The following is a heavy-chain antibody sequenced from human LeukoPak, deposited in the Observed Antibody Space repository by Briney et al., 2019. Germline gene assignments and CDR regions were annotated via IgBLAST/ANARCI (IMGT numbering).Heavy chain of an antibody. CDR2: ISGSGGST. CDR3: ASSHYYDSTRLYYFDY. D-gene: IGHD3-22*01. V-gene: IGHV3-23*01. J-gene: IGHJ4*02. CDR1: GFPFSHFA. Sequence: GGSLRLSCGASGFPFSHFAMSWVRQAPGKGLEWVSAISGSGGSTYYADSVKGRFTISRDNSKNTLYLQMNSLRAEDTAVYYCASSHYYDSTRLYYFDYWGQGTLVTVSS.